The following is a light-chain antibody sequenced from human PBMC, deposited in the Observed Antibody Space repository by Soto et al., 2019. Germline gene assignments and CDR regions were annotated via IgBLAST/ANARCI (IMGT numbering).Light chain of an antibody. V-gene: IGLV2-8*01. CDR1: SSDVGGYDF. CDR3: SSYAGSTI. Sequence: QSALTQPPSASGSPGQSVTISCTGTSSDVGGYDFVSWYQQHPGKAPKLVIYEVTRRPSGVPDRFSGSKSGNTASLTVSGLQAEDEADYYCSSYAGSTIFGGGTKLTVL. J-gene: IGLJ2*01. CDR2: EVT.